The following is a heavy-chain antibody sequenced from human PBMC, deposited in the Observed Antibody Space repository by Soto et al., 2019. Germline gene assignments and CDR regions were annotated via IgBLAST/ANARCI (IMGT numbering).Heavy chain of an antibody. CDR3: ARSYYYDSSGYYYEDSEFDY. D-gene: IGHD3-22*01. V-gene: IGHV1-2*04. Sequence: ASVKVSCKASGYTFTGYYMHWVRQAPGQGLEGMGWINPNSGGTNYAQKFQGWVTMTRDTSISTAYMELSRLRSDDTAVYYCARSYYYDSSGYYYEDSEFDYWGQGTLVTVSS. CDR2: INPNSGGT. J-gene: IGHJ4*02. CDR1: GYTFTGYY.